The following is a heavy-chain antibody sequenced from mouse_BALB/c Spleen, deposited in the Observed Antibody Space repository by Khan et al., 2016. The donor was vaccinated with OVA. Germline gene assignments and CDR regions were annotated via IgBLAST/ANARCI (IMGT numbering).Heavy chain of an antibody. J-gene: IGHJ3*01. D-gene: IGHD1-1*01. CDR2: INPYNGFT. CDR1: GYSFTDYT. Sequence: EVQLQQSGPELVKPGASMKISCKTSGYSFTDYTMNWVKQSHGKNLEWIGLINPYNGFTTYNQEFKTKATLTVDKSSSTAYMELLSLTSEDSAVYYGARGNYYGSNSWCPYWGQGTLVTVSA. CDR3: ARGNYYGSNSWCPY. V-gene: IGHV1-18*01.